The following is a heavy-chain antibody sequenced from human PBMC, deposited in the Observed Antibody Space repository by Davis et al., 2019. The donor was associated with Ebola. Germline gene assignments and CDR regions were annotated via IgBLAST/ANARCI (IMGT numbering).Heavy chain of an antibody. Sequence: PGGSLRLSCAASGFTFSTYTMNWVRQAPGKGLQWVAVIWDDGSNKYYADSVKGRFTISRDNSKNTLYLQMNSLRAEDTAVYYCATTPQYSSGQNKPFDYWGQGTLVTVSS. CDR1: GFTFSTYT. CDR3: ATTPQYSSGQNKPFDY. V-gene: IGHV3-33*08. J-gene: IGHJ4*02. D-gene: IGHD6-19*01. CDR2: IWDDGSNK.